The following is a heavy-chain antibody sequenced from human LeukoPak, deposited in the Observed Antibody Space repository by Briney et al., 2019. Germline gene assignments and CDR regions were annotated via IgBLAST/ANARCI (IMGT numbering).Heavy chain of an antibody. Sequence: GGSLRLSCAASGFTFSSYWMHWVRQAPGRGLAWVSRINSDGSSTSYADSVKGRFTISRDNSKNTLYLHMNSLRAEDTALYYCAKDLWKYSSSSFDYWGQGTLVTVSS. CDR3: AKDLWKYSSSSFDY. V-gene: IGHV3-74*01. CDR1: GFTFSSYW. J-gene: IGHJ4*02. CDR2: INSDGSST. D-gene: IGHD6-6*01.